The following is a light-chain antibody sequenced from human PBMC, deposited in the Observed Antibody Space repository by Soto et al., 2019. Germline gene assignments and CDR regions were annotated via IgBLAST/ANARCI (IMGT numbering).Light chain of an antibody. CDR3: QQYDNDSWT. Sequence: DIQMTQSPSTLSASVGDRVIILCRASQGISSWLAWYQQKPGKAPNLLIYKASTLKSGVPSRFSGSGSGTEFTLTISSLQPDDFATYYCQQYDNDSWTFGQGTKVEIK. J-gene: IGKJ1*01. CDR2: KAS. V-gene: IGKV1-5*03. CDR1: QGISSW.